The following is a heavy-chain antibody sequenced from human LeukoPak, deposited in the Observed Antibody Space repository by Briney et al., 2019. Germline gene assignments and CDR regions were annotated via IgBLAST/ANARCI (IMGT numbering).Heavy chain of an antibody. J-gene: IGHJ4*02. Sequence: ASVKVSCKASGYTFTSYGISWVRQAPGQGLEWMGWISAYNGNTNYAQKLQGRVTMTTDTSTSTVYMELSSLRSEDTAVYYCARGKVVTMVRGVIITYFDYWGQGTMVTVSS. CDR2: ISAYNGNT. CDR1: GYTFTSYG. CDR3: ARGKVVTMVRGVIITYFDY. D-gene: IGHD3-10*01. V-gene: IGHV1-18*01.